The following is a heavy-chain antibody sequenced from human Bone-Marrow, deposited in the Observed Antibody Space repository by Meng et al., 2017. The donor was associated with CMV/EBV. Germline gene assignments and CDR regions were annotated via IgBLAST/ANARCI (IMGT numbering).Heavy chain of an antibody. V-gene: IGHV4-61*01. D-gene: IGHD5-18*01. J-gene: IGHJ5*02. CDR3: ARWRRAWGGDIYDWFDP. Sequence: SVSSGSYDWSWIRQPRGKGLEWIGYIYYNGGTNYNPSLKTRVSILVDTSTNQFSLKLTSVTAADTAVYYCARWRRAWGGDIYDWFDPWGQGTLVTVSS. CDR1: SVSSGSYD. CDR2: IYYNGGT.